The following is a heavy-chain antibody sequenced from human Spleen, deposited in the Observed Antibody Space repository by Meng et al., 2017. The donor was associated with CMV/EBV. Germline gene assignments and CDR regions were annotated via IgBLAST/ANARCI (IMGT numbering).Heavy chain of an antibody. CDR1: GGSVTSGSYY. Sequence: SETLSLTCIVSGGSVTSGSYYYNWLRQHPGKGLEWIGHIYSSGTTYYNPSLKSRVTISIDTSKNQFSLNLSSVTVADTAVYYCARGYPWHPGSWGQGTLVTVSS. J-gene: IGHJ5*02. D-gene: IGHD1-14*01. CDR3: ARGYPWHPGS. CDR2: IYSSGTT. V-gene: IGHV4-31*03.